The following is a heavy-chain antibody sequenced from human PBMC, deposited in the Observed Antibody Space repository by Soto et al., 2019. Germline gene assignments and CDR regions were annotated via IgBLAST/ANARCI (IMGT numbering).Heavy chain of an antibody. CDR2: IDPSDSYT. J-gene: IGHJ6*02. V-gene: IGHV5-10-1*04. CDR3: ARQQDYYGSGSYPYYYYGMDV. D-gene: IGHD3-10*01. Sequence: PGESLKISCEGSGYSFASYWIFWVRQMPGKGLEWMGRIDPSDSYTTYSPSFQGQVTISADKSISTAYLQWSSLKASDTAMYYCARQQDYYGSGSYPYYYYGMDVWGQGTTVTVSS. CDR1: GYSFASYW.